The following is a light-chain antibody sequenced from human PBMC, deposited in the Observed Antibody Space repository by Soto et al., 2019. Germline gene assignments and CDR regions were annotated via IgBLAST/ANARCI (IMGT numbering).Light chain of an antibody. CDR3: RKYSSGPA. V-gene: IGKV1-27*01. Sequence: DIQMTQSPTSLSASVGDRVTITCRASQCIRNFVAWYQQKPWKAPKNLIYAASTLQSGFPSRFSGSGSGTDSTLTITSLLPEDVVIYAYRKYSSGPAFGAGTKGDIK. J-gene: IGKJ3*01. CDR2: AAS. CDR1: QCIRNF.